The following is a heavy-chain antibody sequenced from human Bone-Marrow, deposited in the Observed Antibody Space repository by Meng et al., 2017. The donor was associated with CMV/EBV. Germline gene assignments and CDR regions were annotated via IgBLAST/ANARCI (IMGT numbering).Heavy chain of an antibody. CDR1: GFTFSSYA. CDR3: ARASSRSDAFDI. Sequence: GESLKISCAASGFTFSSYAMHWVRQAPGKGLEYVSAISSNGGSTYYADSVKGRFTISRDNSKNTLYLQMGSLRAEGMAVYYCARASSRSDAFDIWGQGTMVTVSS. V-gene: IGHV3-64*02. J-gene: IGHJ3*02. CDR2: ISSNGGST.